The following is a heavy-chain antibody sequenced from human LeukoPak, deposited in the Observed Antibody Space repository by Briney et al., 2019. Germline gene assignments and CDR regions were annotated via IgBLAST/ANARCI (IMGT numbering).Heavy chain of an antibody. J-gene: IGHJ4*02. V-gene: IGHV4-39*07. CDR2: VYYGSNT. Sequence: PLETLSLTCEVSGPYISRSKYYWGWVRQSPGKGLEWIGSVYYGSNTYYNPSLKSRATISVDTSKNHFSLDLKSVTAADTGTYYCTNEGYYDSLSGYWGQGTLVTVSS. CDR3: TNEGYYDSLSGY. D-gene: IGHD3-22*01. CDR1: GPYISRSKYY.